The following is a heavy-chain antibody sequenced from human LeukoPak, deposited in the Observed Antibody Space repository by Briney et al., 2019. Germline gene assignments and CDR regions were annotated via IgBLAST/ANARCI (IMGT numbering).Heavy chain of an antibody. CDR1: GFTFSSYS. CDR3: ARDLLGPGTSFDY. Sequence: GGSPRLSCAASGFTFSSYSMNWVRQAPGKGLEWVSSISSSSSYIYYADSVKGRFTISRDNAKNSLYLQMNSLRAEDTAVYYCARDLLGPGTSFDYWGQGTLVTVSS. V-gene: IGHV3-21*01. CDR2: ISSSSSYI. D-gene: IGHD1-1*01. J-gene: IGHJ4*02.